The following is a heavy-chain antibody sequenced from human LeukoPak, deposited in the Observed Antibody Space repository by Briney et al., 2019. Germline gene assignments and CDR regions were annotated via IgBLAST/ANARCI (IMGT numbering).Heavy chain of an antibody. Sequence: SETLSLTCTVSGGSISSSSYYWGWIRQPPGKGLEWIGSIYYSGSTYYNPSLKSRVTISVDTSKNQFSLKLSSVTAADTAVYYCAGQWAVANTRRFAIWGQGSRVTVSS. CDR1: GGSISSSSYY. D-gene: IGHD6-19*01. CDR2: IYYSGST. V-gene: IGHV4-39*01. J-gene: IGHJ3*02. CDR3: AGQWAVANTRRFAI.